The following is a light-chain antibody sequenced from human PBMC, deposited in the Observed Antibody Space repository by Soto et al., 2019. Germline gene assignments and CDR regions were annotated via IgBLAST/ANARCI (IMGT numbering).Light chain of an antibody. CDR2: GAS. CDR3: QQHVSCPLT. CDR1: QSVSSSY. V-gene: IGKV3-20*01. J-gene: IGKJ1*01. Sequence: EIVLTQSPGTLSLSPGERATLSCRASQSVSSSYLAWYQQKLGQAPRLLIYGASNRATGIPDRFSDSGSGTDITLTISRLEPEDFLVYYCQQHVSCPLTLGPVTQVDI.